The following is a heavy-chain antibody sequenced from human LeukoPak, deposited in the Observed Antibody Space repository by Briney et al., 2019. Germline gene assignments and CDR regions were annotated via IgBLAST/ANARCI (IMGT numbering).Heavy chain of an antibody. D-gene: IGHD3-22*01. CDR3: ARVEDSSGSNAFDI. CDR1: GGSISSGDYY. CDR2: IYYSGST. Sequence: PSQTLSLTCTVSGGSISSGDYYWSWIRQPPGKGLECIGYIYYSGSTYYNPSLKSRVTISVDTSKNQFSLKLSSVTAADTAVYYCARVEDSSGSNAFDIWGQGTMVTVSS. J-gene: IGHJ3*02. V-gene: IGHV4-30-4*01.